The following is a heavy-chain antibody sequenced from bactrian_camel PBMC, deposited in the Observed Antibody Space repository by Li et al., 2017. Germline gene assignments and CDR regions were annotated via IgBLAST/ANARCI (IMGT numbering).Heavy chain of an antibody. V-gene: IGHV3S55*01. J-gene: IGHJ4*01. CDR3: AARSGPSFTCGLDAWLRLPFEYSY. CDR2: LGSDGVS. CDR1: GYTLGNNC. D-gene: IGHD3*01. Sequence: HVQLVESGGGSVQAGGSLRLSCVVSGYTLGNNCMAWFRQIPGAEREGLGALGSDGVSTIAASVKGRVTIYEDSTNETLYLQMDALEPEDTAMYYCAARSGPSFTCGLDAWLRLPFEYSYWGRGPRSPSP.